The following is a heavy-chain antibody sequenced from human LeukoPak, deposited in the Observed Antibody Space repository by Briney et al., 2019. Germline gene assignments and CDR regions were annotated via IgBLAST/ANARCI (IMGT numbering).Heavy chain of an antibody. Sequence: GGSLRLSCAASGFTFRSYSMSWVRQAPGKGLEWVSTISANGGKTFYPDSVKGRFSISRDNSKNALYLQINTLRAEDTAVYYCAQDHLRYFGPGSVVQFWGQGTLVTVSS. CDR2: ISANGGKT. CDR3: AQDHLRYFGPGSVVQF. J-gene: IGHJ4*02. V-gene: IGHV3-23*01. D-gene: IGHD3-10*01. CDR1: GFTFRSYS.